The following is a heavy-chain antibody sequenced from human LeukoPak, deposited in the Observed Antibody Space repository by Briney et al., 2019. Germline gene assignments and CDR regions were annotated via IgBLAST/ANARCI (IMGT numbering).Heavy chain of an antibody. CDR2: MNPISGNT. V-gene: IGHV1-8*01. Sequence: ASVKVSCKASGYTFTTYDISWVRQATGQGPEWVGWMNPISGNTGHAQKFQGRVIMTRDTSISTAYMELSSLRSEDTAVYYCARRSNVGIVTTIFDSWGQGTLVTVSS. D-gene: IGHD5-12*01. J-gene: IGHJ4*02. CDR1: GYTFTTYD. CDR3: ARRSNVGIVTTIFDS.